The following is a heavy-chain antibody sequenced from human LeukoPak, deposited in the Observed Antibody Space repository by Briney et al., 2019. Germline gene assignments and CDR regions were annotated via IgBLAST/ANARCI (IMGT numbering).Heavy chain of an antibody. CDR1: GGSFSGYY. V-gene: IGHV4-34*01. D-gene: IGHD1-26*01. Sequence: SETLSLTCAVYGGSFSGYYWSWIRQPPGKGLEWIGEINHSGSTNYNPSLKSRVTISVDTSKNQFSLKLSSVTAADTAVYYCARDLIVGATSFDYWGQGTLVTVSS. J-gene: IGHJ4*02. CDR3: ARDLIVGATSFDY. CDR2: INHSGST.